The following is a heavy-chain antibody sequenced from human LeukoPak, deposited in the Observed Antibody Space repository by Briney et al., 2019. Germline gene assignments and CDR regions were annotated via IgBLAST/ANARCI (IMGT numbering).Heavy chain of an antibody. CDR1: KFSFSSYW. J-gene: IGHJ3*02. D-gene: IGHD3-3*01. CDR3: ARCRQYYDFWSGYSGRDAFDI. V-gene: IGHV3-74*01. CDR2: INSDGSRT. Sequence: GGSLRLSCAASKFSFSSYWMHWVRQAPGKGLVWVSRINSDGSRTNYADSVKGRFTISRDNAKNTLYLQMSSLRAEDTAVYYCARCRQYYDFWSGYSGRDAFDIWGQGTMVTVSS.